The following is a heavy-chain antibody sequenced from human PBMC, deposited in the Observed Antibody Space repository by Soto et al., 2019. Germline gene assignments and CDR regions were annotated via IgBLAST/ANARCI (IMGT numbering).Heavy chain of an antibody. V-gene: IGHV1-3*01. J-gene: IGHJ4*02. CDR1: GYTFTSYA. D-gene: IGHD2-15*01. CDR3: ARTPRPPDESRVGYCSGGSCSSFDY. Sequence: QVQLVQSGAEVKKPGASVKVSCKASGYTFTSYAMHWMRQAPGQRLEWMGWINDGNGNTKYSQKFQGRVTITRDTSAITAYMELSSLRSEDTAVYYCARTPRPPDESRVGYCSGGSCSSFDYCGQGTLVTVSS. CDR2: INDGNGNT.